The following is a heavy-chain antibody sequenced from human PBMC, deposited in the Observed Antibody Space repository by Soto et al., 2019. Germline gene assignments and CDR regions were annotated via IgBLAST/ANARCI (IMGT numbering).Heavy chain of an antibody. CDR1: GASISSGGHY. D-gene: IGHD1-26*01. Sequence: QVQLQESGPGLVKPSQTLSLTCTVSGASISSGGHYWSWLRQLPGKGLEWIGNIHHSGTAYYTPSLKSRLTISVATSKTQFSLRLTSVTAADTAVYYCARGLGVDAFDIWGQGTRVIVSS. J-gene: IGHJ3*02. CDR2: IHHSGTA. V-gene: IGHV4-31*03. CDR3: ARGLGVDAFDI.